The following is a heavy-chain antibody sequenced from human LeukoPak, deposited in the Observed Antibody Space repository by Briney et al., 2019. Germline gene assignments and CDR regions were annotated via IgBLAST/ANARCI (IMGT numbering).Heavy chain of an antibody. J-gene: IGHJ4*02. CDR3: AREGRGEYFDY. CDR1: GFTFRSYW. V-gene: IGHV3-7*01. Sequence: GGSLRLSCGASGFTFRSYWMNWVRQAPGKGLEWVANINQDGSEKYYVDSVKGRFTISRDNGKNSLYLQLNSLRAEDTAVYYCAREGRGEYFDYWGQGTLVTVSS. D-gene: IGHD3-10*01. CDR2: INQDGSEK.